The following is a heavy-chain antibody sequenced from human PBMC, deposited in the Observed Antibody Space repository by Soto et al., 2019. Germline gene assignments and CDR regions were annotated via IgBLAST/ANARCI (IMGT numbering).Heavy chain of an antibody. CDR3: AHSSTIFGVVTYDY. J-gene: IGHJ4*02. CDR1: GFSLSTSGVG. CDR2: IYWDDDK. V-gene: IGHV2-5*02. D-gene: IGHD3-3*01. Sequence: QITLKESGPTLVKPTQTLTLTCTFSGFSLSTSGVGVGWIRQPPGKALEWLALIYWDDDKRYRPSLKSRLTITKDTSKNQVVLTMTTMDPVDTATYYCAHSSTIFGVVTYDYWGQGTLVTVSS.